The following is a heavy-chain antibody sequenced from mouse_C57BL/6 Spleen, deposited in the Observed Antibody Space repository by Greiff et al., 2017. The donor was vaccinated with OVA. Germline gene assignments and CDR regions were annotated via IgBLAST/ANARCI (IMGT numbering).Heavy chain of an antibody. J-gene: IGHJ2*01. CDR2: IDPETGGT. CDR3: TRDLHYFDY. V-gene: IGHV1-15*01. CDR1: GYTFTDYE. Sequence: QVQLQQSGAELVRPGASVTLSCKASGYTFTDYEMHWVKQTPVHGLEWIGAIDPETGGTAYNQKFKGTAILTADKSSSTAYMELRSLTSEDSAVYYCTRDLHYFDYWGQGTTLTVSS.